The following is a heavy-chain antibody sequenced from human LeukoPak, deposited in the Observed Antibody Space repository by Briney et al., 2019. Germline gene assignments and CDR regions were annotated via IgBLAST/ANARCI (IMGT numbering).Heavy chain of an antibody. D-gene: IGHD2/OR15-2a*01. V-gene: IGHV3-21*01. CDR3: AKADTFRFDP. CDR1: GFAFSGYS. Sequence: GGSLRLSCVASGFAFSGYSMNWVRQAPGQGLEWIASISTTSKYIYYADSVKGRFTISRDNSKNTLYLQMNSLRAEDTAVYYCAKADTFRFDPWGQGTLVTVSS. CDR2: ISTTSKYI. J-gene: IGHJ5*02.